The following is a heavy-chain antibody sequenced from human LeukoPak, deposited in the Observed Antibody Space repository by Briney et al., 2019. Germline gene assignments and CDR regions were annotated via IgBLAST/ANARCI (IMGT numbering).Heavy chain of an antibody. Sequence: SETLSLTCTVSGGSISSSSYYWGWIRQPPGKGLEWIGSIYYSGSTYYNPSLKSRVTISVDTSKNQFSLKLSSVTAADTAVYYCASRGPTVTTRPFDYWGQGTLVTVSS. CDR3: ASRGPTVTTRPFDY. D-gene: IGHD4-17*01. CDR1: GGSISSSSYY. CDR2: IYYSGST. V-gene: IGHV4-39*01. J-gene: IGHJ4*02.